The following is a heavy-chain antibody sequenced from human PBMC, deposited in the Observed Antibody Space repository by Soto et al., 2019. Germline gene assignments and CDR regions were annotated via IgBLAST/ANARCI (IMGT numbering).Heavy chain of an antibody. D-gene: IGHD1-26*01. CDR3: ARPQFSGTYHDPFKI. V-gene: IGHV4-39*02. CDR1: GHSISTSTYY. J-gene: IGHJ3*02. CDR2: VYYGENT. Sequence: PSETLSLTCTFSGHSISTSTYYWGWLRQPPGRGLEWIGSVYYGENTYYNPSLKSLVTISVDTSKNLFSLNLSSVTAADTAMYYCARPQFSGTYHDPFKIWGPGTMVT.